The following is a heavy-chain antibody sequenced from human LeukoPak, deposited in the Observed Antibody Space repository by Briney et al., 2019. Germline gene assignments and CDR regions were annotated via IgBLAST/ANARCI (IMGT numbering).Heavy chain of an antibody. J-gene: IGHJ4*02. V-gene: IGHV5-51*01. CDR2: IYPDDSDT. Sequence: GESLKISCKGSGYSFTSYWIAWVRQMPGKGLEWMGIIYPDDSDTRYSPSFQGQVTISADKSISTAYLQWSSLKASDTAMYYCARLPYCSGGSCPPVYFDSWGQGTVVTVSS. CDR3: ARLPYCSGGSCPPVYFDS. D-gene: IGHD2-15*01. CDR1: GYSFTSYW.